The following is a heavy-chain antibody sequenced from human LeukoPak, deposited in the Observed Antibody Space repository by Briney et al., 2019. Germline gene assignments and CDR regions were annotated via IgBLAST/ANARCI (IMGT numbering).Heavy chain of an antibody. Sequence: GGSLRLSCAASGFTFSDYYMSWIRQAPGKGLEWVSYISSSGSTIYYADSVKGRFTISRDNAKNSLYLQMNSLGAEDTAVYYCAREYYDFWSGYYAGVFDYWGQGTLVTVSS. CDR3: AREYYDFWSGYYAGVFDY. CDR2: ISSSGSTI. J-gene: IGHJ4*02. CDR1: GFTFSDYY. D-gene: IGHD3-3*01. V-gene: IGHV3-11*04.